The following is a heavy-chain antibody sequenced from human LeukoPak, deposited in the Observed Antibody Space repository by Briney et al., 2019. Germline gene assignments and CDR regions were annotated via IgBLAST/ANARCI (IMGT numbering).Heavy chain of an antibody. CDR1: GFTFSGSG. CDR2: SGDSDGST. D-gene: IGHD2-15*01. CDR3: AKGGCRGTCNPLAH. Sequence: GGSLRLSCAASGFTFSGSGMSWVRQAPGKGLEWISSSGDSDGSTYYADSLKGRFTISRDNSKNTLYLQVNSLRAEDTAVYYCAKGGCRGTCNPLAHWGQGALVTVSP. V-gene: IGHV3-23*01. J-gene: IGHJ4*02.